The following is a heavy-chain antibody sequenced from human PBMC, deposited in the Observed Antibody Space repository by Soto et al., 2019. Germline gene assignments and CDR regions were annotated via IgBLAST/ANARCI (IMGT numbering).Heavy chain of an antibody. CDR2: ISIGGSET. CDR3: VRGYTGYGNFDY. D-gene: IGHD5-12*01. J-gene: IGHJ4*02. V-gene: IGHV3-74*01. Sequence: PGGSLRLSCEASGLTFSSSWMHWVRQAPGKGLVWVSRISIGGSETYYADSVKGRFTISRDNARNTQYLQMDSLRAEDTAVYFCVRGYTGYGNFDYWGQGXLVTVYS. CDR1: GLTFSSSW.